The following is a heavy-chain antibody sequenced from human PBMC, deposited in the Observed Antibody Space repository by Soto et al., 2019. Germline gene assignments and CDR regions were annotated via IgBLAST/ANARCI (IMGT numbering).Heavy chain of an antibody. CDR3: ARGGSRHWYFDL. CDR2: INSDGSST. CDR1: GFTFSSYW. Sequence: EVQLVESGGGLVQPGGSLRLSCAASGFTFSSYWMHWVRQAPGKGLVWVSRINSDGSSTSYADSVKGRFTISRDNAKNTLYLQMNSLRVEDTAVYYCARGGSRHWYFDLWGRGTLVTVSS. J-gene: IGHJ2*01. V-gene: IGHV3-74*01. D-gene: IGHD1-26*01.